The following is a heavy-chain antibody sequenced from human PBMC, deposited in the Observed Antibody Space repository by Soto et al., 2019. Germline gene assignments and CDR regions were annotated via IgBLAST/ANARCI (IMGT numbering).Heavy chain of an antibody. Sequence: PGGSLRLSCAASGVTFSSYWMSGVRQAPGKGLEWVANIKQDGSEKYYVDSVKGRFTISRDNAKNSLYLQMNSLRAEDTAVYYCARGGGYDILTGYSYYFDYWGQGTLVTVSS. V-gene: IGHV3-7*05. CDR2: IKQDGSEK. CDR1: GVTFSSYW. CDR3: ARGGGYDILTGYSYYFDY. J-gene: IGHJ4*02. D-gene: IGHD3-9*01.